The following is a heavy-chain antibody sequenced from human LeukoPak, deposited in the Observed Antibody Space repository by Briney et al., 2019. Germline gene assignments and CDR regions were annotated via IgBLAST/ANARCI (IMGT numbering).Heavy chain of an antibody. CDR2: IRSDGADN. CDR3: ARGCGGSTTCYIIDY. CDR1: GFTFSSHG. Sequence: PGGSLRLSCAASGFTFSSHGMHWVRQAPGKGLEWLAVIRSDGADNYVVDSVKGRFIISRDNSKNTLYLQMSSLRAEDTAFYYGARGCGGSTTCYIIDYWGQGTLVTVSS. V-gene: IGHV3-33*01. D-gene: IGHD2-2*01. J-gene: IGHJ4*02.